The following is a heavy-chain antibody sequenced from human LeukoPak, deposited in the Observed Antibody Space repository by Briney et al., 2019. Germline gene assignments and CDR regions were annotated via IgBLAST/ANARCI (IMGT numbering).Heavy chain of an antibody. CDR1: GFTFSNYG. V-gene: IGHV3-33*08. J-gene: IGHJ5*02. Sequence: GRSLRLSCAASGFTFSNYGMHWVRQAPGKGLEWVAVTWYEGSNKYYVDSVQGRFTISRDNSKNTLYLQMNSLRAEDTAVYYCARDTGFCSGGSCYSGGFDPWGQGTLVTVSS. CDR2: TWYEGSNK. CDR3: ARDTGFCSGGSCYSGGFDP. D-gene: IGHD2-15*01.